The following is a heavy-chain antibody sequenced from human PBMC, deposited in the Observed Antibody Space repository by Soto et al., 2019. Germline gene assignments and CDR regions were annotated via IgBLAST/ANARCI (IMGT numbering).Heavy chain of an antibody. J-gene: IGHJ4*02. D-gene: IGHD5-12*01. Sequence: GGSLRLSCTTFGFTFEDYGINWFRQAPGKGLEWVGFIRSKPYGGTTEYAASVKGRFTISRDVSKTIAYLQMNSLKIEDTGLYYCTRMDSGYAIFDDWGQGTLVTVSS. CDR1: GFTFEDYG. V-gene: IGHV3-49*03. CDR2: IRSKPYGGTT. CDR3: TRMDSGYAIFDD.